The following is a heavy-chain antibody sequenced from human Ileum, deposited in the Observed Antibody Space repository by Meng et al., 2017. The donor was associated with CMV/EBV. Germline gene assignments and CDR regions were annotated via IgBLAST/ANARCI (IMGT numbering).Heavy chain of an antibody. CDR3: ARGSPTTVEGRTYYFDY. D-gene: IGHD4-11*01. V-gene: IGHV4-34*01. CDR2: INHSGST. Sequence: GSLRLSCAVYGGSFSGYYWSWIRQPPGKGLEWIGEINHSGSTNYNPSLKSRVTISVDTSKNQFSLKLGSVTAADTAVYYCARGSPTTVEGRTYYFDYWGQGTLVTVSS. CDR1: GGSFSGYY. J-gene: IGHJ4*02.